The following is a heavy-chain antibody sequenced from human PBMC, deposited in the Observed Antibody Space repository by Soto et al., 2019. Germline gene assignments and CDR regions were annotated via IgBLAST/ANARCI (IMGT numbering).Heavy chain of an antibody. J-gene: IGHJ4*02. CDR2: ISSSSSYI. D-gene: IGHD7-27*01. CDR1: GFTFSSYS. V-gene: IGHV3-21*01. CDR3: ATGARWGSLDY. Sequence: GGSMRLSCAASGFTFSSYSMNWVRQAPGKGLEWVSSISSSSSYIYCADSVKGRFTISRDNAKNSLYLQMNSLRAEDTAVYYCATGARWGSLDYWGQGTLVTVSS.